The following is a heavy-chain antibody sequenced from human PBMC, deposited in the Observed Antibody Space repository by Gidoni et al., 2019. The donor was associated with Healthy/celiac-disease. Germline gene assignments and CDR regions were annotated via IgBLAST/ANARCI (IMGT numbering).Heavy chain of an antibody. CDR2: SSGDSGSI. CDR3: AKGGSSSSYYYYYMDV. J-gene: IGHJ6*03. D-gene: IGHD6-6*01. CDR1: GFTFDDNA. V-gene: IGHV3-9*01. Sequence: EVQLVESGGGLVQPGRSLRLSCAASGFTFDDNAMHGVRQAPGKGLEWVSGSSGDSGSIGYADSVKGRFTISRDNAKNSLYLQMNSLRAEDTALYYCAKGGSSSSYYYYYMDVWGKGTTVTVSS.